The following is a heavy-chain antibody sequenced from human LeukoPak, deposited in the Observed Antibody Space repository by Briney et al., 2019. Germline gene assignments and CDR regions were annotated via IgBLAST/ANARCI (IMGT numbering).Heavy chain of an antibody. Sequence: ASVKVSCKASGYTFTSYDINWVQQATGQGLEWMGWMNPNSGNTGYAQKFQGRVTMTRNTSISTAYMELSSLRSEDTAVYYCARGDFIAVAGTDYYYGMDVWGQGTTVTVSS. CDR2: MNPNSGNT. CDR3: ARGDFIAVAGTDYYYGMDV. V-gene: IGHV1-8*01. J-gene: IGHJ6*02. D-gene: IGHD6-19*01. CDR1: GYTFTSYD.